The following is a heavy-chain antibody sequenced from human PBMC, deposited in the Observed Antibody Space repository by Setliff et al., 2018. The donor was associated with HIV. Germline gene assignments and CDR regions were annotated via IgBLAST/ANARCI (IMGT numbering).Heavy chain of an antibody. D-gene: IGHD3-16*02. V-gene: IGHV3-30*02. CDR3: AKDLRSYRCSIASCSHMDV. CDR1: GFTFSSYA. Sequence: PGGSLRLSCAASGFTFSSYAMSGVRQAQGKGLEWVAVIWHDGSNKDYADSVKDRFTISGDNSKNTLYLQMNSVRSEDAAVYYCAKDLRSYRCSIASCSHMDVWGKGTTVTVSS. J-gene: IGHJ6*03. CDR2: IWHDGSNK.